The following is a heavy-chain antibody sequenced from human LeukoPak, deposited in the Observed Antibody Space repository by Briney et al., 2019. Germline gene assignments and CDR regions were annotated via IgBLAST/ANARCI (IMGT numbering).Heavy chain of an antibody. J-gene: IGHJ3*02. Sequence: PGRSLRLSCAASGFTFSSYAMHWVRQAPGKGLEWAAVISYDGSNKYYADSVKGRFTISRDNSKNTLYLQMNSLRAEDTAVYYCARDGYIRELSVFHHDAFDIWGQGTMVTVSS. CDR2: ISYDGSNK. V-gene: IGHV3-30-3*01. D-gene: IGHD3-16*02. CDR3: ARDGYIRELSVFHHDAFDI. CDR1: GFTFSSYA.